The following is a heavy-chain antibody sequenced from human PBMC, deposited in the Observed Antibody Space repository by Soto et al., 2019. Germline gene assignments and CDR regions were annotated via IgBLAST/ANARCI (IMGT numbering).Heavy chain of an antibody. CDR2: FDPEDGET. Sequence: ASVKVSCKVSGYTPTELSMHWVRQAPGKGLEWMGGFDPEDGETIYAQKFQGRVTMTEDTSTDTAYMELSSLRSEDTAVYYCATKAPCCSSTSCYRTADYYYYMDVWGKGTTVTVSS. J-gene: IGHJ6*03. D-gene: IGHD2-2*01. CDR1: GYTPTELS. CDR3: ATKAPCCSSTSCYRTADYYYYMDV. V-gene: IGHV1-24*01.